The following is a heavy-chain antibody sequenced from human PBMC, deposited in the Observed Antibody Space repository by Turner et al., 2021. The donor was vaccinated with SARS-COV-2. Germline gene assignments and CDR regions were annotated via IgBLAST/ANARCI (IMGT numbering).Heavy chain of an antibody. J-gene: IGHJ5*02. V-gene: IGHV3-30*04. CDR2: ISHDGSNK. Sequence: QVQLVGSGGGVVQHGRSLRRSCAASGFTFSSYAMHWVRQAPGKGLEWVALISHDGSNKYYADSVKGRFTISRDNSKNTLYLQMNSLRVEDTAVYYCARDLGGFFDPWGQGTLVTVSS. CDR1: GFTFSSYA. D-gene: IGHD3-10*01. CDR3: ARDLGGFFDP.